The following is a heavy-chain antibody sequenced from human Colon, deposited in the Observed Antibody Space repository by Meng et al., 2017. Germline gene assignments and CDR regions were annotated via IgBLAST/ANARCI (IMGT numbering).Heavy chain of an antibody. CDR2: IRTKPNDYAT. J-gene: IGHJ4*02. CDR1: GFTFSGSA. Sequence: EVQVVGAGGGSVQPGGSLELSCVASGFTFSGSAMNWVRQTSGKGLEWVGRIRTKPNDYATAYAPSVRGRFTISRDDSKNTVYLQMNSLKIEDTAVYYCSTGDYCGFWGQGTLVTVSS. V-gene: IGHV3-73*02. D-gene: IGHD1-14*01. CDR3: STGDYCGF.